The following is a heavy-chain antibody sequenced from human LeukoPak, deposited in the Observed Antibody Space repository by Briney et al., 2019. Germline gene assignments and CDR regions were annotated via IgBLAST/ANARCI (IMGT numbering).Heavy chain of an antibody. CDR2: IYHSGST. V-gene: IGHV4-30-2*01. D-gene: IGHD3-10*01. J-gene: IGHJ4*02. CDR3: ARVVYGSGSSFYFDY. CDR1: GGSISSGGYS. Sequence: PSETLSLTCTVSGGSISSGGYSWSWIRQPPGTGLEWIGYIYHSGSTYYNPSLKSRVTISVDRSKNQFSLKLSSVTAADTAVYYCARVVYGSGSSFYFDYWGQGTPVTVSS.